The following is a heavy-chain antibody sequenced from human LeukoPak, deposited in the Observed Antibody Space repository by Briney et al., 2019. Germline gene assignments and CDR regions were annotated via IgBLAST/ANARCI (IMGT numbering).Heavy chain of an antibody. Sequence: SETLSLTCTVSGGSVSSYYWSWIRQTPEKGLEWIGYMSYSGRTDYGPSLKSRVTMSVDTSKNQFSLKMSYVTAADTGVYYCARGYCRDDICQVFPYWGQGTLVTVSS. CDR2: MSYSGRT. CDR1: GGSVSSYY. J-gene: IGHJ4*02. CDR3: ARGYCRDDICQVFPY. D-gene: IGHD2-21*02. V-gene: IGHV4-59*02.